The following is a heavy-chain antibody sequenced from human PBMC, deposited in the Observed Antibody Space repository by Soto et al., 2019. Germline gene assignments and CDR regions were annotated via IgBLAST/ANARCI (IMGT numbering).Heavy chain of an antibody. D-gene: IGHD1-1*01. CDR1: GYTLTELS. CDR3: ATGGNNWNAKPIYYHMDV. J-gene: IGHJ6*02. V-gene: IGHV1-24*01. CDR2: FDPEDGET. Sequence: ASVKVSCKVSGYTLTELSMHWVRQAPGKGLEWMGGFDPEDGETIYAQKFQGRVTMTEDTSTDTAYMELSSLRSEDTAVYYCATGGNNWNAKPIYYHMDVWGQGTTVTVSS.